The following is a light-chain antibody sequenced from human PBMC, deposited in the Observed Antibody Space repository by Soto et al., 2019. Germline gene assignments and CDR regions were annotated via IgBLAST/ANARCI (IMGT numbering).Light chain of an antibody. CDR1: QSISNY. CDR2: AAS. V-gene: IGKV1-39*01. CDR3: QQSDSTPFT. Sequence: DIQMTQSPSSLSASVGDSVTITCRASQSISNYLNWYQQKPGKAPKLLVYAASSLQSGVPSRFSGSGSGTDFTLTISSLQPEDFATYYCQQSDSTPFTFGPGTKVDI. J-gene: IGKJ3*01.